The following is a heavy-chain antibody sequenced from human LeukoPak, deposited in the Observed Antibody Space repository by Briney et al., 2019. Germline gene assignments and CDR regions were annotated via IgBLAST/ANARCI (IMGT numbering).Heavy chain of an antibody. CDR3: AKGGLRGGTYNDDF. CDR2: ISGSGGNT. V-gene: IGHV3-23*01. CDR1: GFSFSIYG. D-gene: IGHD3-16*01. J-gene: IGHJ4*02. Sequence: GGSLRLSCEASGFSFSIYGMSWVRQALGKGLEWVSGISGSGGNTYYAEALTGRFTVSRDNSKNTLYLQMNSLRAEDTALYYCAKGGLRGGTYNDDFWGQGTLVTVSS.